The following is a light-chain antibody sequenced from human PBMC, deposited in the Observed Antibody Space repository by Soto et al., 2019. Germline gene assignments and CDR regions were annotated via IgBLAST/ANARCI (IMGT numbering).Light chain of an antibody. J-gene: IGKJ1*01. CDR1: QGISTY. V-gene: IGKV1-39*01. Sequence: DIQMTQSPSSLSASVGDRVTITCRASQGISTYLNWYQQKPGKAPKLLIYAASSLQSWVPSRFNRSASDTGFTLTISGPQPGDFGTHSCPQSYSTTPRFGQGRTVDMK. CDR3: PQSYSTTPR. CDR2: AAS.